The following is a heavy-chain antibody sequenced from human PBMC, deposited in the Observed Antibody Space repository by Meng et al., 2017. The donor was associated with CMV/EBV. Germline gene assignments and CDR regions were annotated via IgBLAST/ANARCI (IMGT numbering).Heavy chain of an antibody. CDR1: GESISSNNW. Sequence: SETLSLTCAVSGESISSNNWWSWVRQPPGKGLEWLGEIHDRMNTHYNPSLKSRVTMSIDKFKSQFSLELTSVTAADTAVYYCAGDDFLSGKVYWGQGTRVTVSS. V-gene: IGHV4-4*02. CDR3: AGDDFLSGKVY. CDR2: IHDRMNT. D-gene: IGHD3-3*01. J-gene: IGHJ4*02.